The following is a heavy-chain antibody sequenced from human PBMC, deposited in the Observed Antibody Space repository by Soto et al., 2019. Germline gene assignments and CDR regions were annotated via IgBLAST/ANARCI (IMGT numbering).Heavy chain of an antibody. Sequence: SETLSLTCTFSGFSMSSYYWSLIRQPTGRGLEWIGFIYYAGSTKYNPSLNSRVTISVDTSKNQFSLTVTSVTAADTAVHYCGRRIGGTETFGYFGQGTLVTVSS. J-gene: IGHJ4*01. CDR1: GFSMSSYY. D-gene: IGHD1-1*01. CDR2: IYYAGST. CDR3: GRRIGGTETFGY. V-gene: IGHV4-59*08.